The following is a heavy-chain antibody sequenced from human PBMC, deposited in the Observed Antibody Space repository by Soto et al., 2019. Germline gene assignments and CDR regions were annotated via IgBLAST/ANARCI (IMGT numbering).Heavy chain of an antibody. CDR1: GFTFSSYS. Sequence: EVQLVESGGGLVQPGGSLRLSCAASGFTFSSYSMNWVRQAPGKGLEWVSYISSSSSTIYYADSVKGRFTISRDNAKNSLYLQIKSLRAEDTAVYYCARAYDYGDYTEAFDIWGQGTMVTVSS. CDR3: ARAYDYGDYTEAFDI. D-gene: IGHD4-17*01. J-gene: IGHJ3*02. CDR2: ISSSSSTI. V-gene: IGHV3-48*01.